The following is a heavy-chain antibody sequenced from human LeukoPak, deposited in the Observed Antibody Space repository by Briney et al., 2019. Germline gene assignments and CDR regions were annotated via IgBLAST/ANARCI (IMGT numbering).Heavy chain of an antibody. CDR1: GGSISINDYF. Sequence: PSETLSLTCAVSGGSISINDYFWAWIRQPPGKGLEWIGSIYYSGSTYYNPSLKSRVTISVDTSKNQFSLKLSSVTAADTAVYYCARVKPRRDKATSMTSTLDVWGKGTTVTVSS. CDR3: ARVKPRRDKATSMTSTLDV. D-gene: IGHD5-12*01. CDR2: IYYSGST. V-gene: IGHV4-39*07. J-gene: IGHJ6*04.